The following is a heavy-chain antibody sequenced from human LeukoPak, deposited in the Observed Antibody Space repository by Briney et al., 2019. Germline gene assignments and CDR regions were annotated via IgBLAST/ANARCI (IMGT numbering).Heavy chain of an antibody. D-gene: IGHD3-9*01. CDR2: MNSDGSST. CDR1: GFTFSSFW. Sequence: GGSLRLSCVASGFTFSSFWMHWVRQAPGKGLVWVSRMNSDGSSTIYADSVKGRFTISRDNAKNSLFLQMNSLRAEDTAVYYCARDGVLRYFDYYYYYMDVWGKGTTVTISS. CDR3: ARDGVLRYFDYYYYYMDV. J-gene: IGHJ6*03. V-gene: IGHV3-74*01.